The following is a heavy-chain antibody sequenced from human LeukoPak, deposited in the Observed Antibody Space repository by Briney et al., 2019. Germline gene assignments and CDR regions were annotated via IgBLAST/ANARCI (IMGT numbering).Heavy chain of an antibody. Sequence: GGSLRLSCAASGFVFSNYAMHWVRQAPGKGLEWVAVISYDGINKNYADSVKGRFTISRDNSKNTLYLQMNSLRAEDTAVYYCARYNYYYDSSGYYKRSAFDIWGQGTMVTVSS. V-gene: IGHV3-30*14. CDR1: GFVFSNYA. D-gene: IGHD3-22*01. CDR3: ARYNYYYDSSGYYKRSAFDI. J-gene: IGHJ3*02. CDR2: ISYDGINK.